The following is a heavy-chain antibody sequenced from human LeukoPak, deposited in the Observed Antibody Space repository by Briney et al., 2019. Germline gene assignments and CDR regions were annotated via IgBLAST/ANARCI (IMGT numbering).Heavy chain of an antibody. D-gene: IGHD3-10*02. CDR3: ARAIAGSTMYYFDY. CDR2: IYHSGST. J-gene: IGHJ4*02. V-gene: IGHV4-4*02. Sequence: PSETLSLTCAVSGGSISSSNWWSWVRPPPGKGLEWIGEIYHSGSTNYNPSLKSRVTISVDKSKNQFSLKLSSVTAADTAVYYCARAIAGSTMYYFDYWGQGTLVTVSS. CDR1: GGSISSSNW.